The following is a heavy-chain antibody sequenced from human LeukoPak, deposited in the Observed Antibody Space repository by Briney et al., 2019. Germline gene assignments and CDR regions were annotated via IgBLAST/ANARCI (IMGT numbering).Heavy chain of an antibody. CDR1: GFSFSTYG. CDR3: AKRASSYFDY. J-gene: IGHJ4*02. CDR2: ISSDGNNK. Sequence: PGGSLRLSCAASGFSFSTYGMHWVRQAPGKGLEWMAVISSDGNNKYCADSVKGRFTISRDNSMSTLYLQMNSLSTEDTAVYYCAKRASSYFDYWGQGTLVTVSS. V-gene: IGHV3-30*18. D-gene: IGHD6-6*01.